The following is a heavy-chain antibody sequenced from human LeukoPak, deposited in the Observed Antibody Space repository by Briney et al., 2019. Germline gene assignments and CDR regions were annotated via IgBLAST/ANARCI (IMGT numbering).Heavy chain of an antibody. Sequence: GGSLRLSCAASGFTFSSYSMNWVRQAPGKGLEWVSSISSSSSYIYYADSVKGRFTISRDKAKNSLYLQMNSLRAEDTAVYYSAREDYFSREAIFFDYWGQGTLVTVSS. D-gene: IGHD2/OR15-2a*01. CDR1: GFTFSSYS. J-gene: IGHJ4*02. CDR2: ISSSSSYI. CDR3: AREDYFSREAIFFDY. V-gene: IGHV3-21*01.